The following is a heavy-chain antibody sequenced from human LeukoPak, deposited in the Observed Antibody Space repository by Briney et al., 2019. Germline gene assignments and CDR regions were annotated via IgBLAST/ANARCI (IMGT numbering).Heavy chain of an antibody. D-gene: IGHD3-10*01. V-gene: IGHV3-30*18. CDR2: ISYDGSNK. CDR1: GFTFSSYG. CDR3: AKDRITMVRGVTGLGY. Sequence: GRSLRLSCAASGFTFSSYGMHWVRQAPGKGLEWVAVISYDGSNKYYADSVKGRFTISRDNSKNTLYPQMSSLRAEDTAVYYCAKDRITMVRGVTGLGYWGQGTLVTVSS. J-gene: IGHJ4*02.